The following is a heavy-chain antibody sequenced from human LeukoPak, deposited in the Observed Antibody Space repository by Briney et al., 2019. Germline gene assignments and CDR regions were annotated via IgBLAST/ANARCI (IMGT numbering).Heavy chain of an antibody. Sequence: GASVKVSCKASGYTFTSYGISWVRQAPGQGLEWMGWISAYNGNTNYAQKLQGRVTMTTDTSTSTAYMELRSLRSDDTAVYYCARDNLHSSGWHRVGYWGQGTLVTVSS. CDR2: ISAYNGNT. CDR3: ARDNLHSSGWHRVGY. CDR1: GYTFTSYG. J-gene: IGHJ4*02. V-gene: IGHV1-18*01. D-gene: IGHD6-19*01.